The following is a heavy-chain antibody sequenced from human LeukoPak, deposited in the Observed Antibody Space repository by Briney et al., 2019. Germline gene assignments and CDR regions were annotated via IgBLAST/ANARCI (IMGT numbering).Heavy chain of an antibody. V-gene: IGHV4-39*07. J-gene: IGHJ3*02. D-gene: IGHD5-24*01. CDR2: IYYSGST. CDR3: ARADYNFAFDI. Sequence: WVRQPPGKGLEWIGSIYYSGSTYYNPSLKSRVTISVDTSKNQFSLKLSSVTAADTAVYYCARADYNFAFDIWGQGTLVTVSS.